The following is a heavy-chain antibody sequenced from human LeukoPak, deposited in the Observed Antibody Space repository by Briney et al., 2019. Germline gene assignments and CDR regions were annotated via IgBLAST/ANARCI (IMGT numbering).Heavy chain of an antibody. CDR1: GGSISSYY. V-gene: IGHV4-59*08. J-gene: IGHJ3*02. CDR3: ARSVRRYDAFDI. D-gene: IGHD3-9*01. CDR2: ISYSGST. Sequence: SETLSLTCTVSGGSISSYYWSWIRQPPGKGLEWIGYISYSGSTNYNPYLKSRVTISVDTSKTQFSLKLSSVTAADTAVYFCARSVRRYDAFDIWGQGTMVTVSS.